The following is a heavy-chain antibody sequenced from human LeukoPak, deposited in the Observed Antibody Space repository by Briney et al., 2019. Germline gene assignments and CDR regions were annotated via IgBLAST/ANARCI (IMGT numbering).Heavy chain of an antibody. CDR1: GYTFTSYY. Sequence: GASVKDSCKASGYTFTSYYMHWVRQAPGQALEWMGIINTRGGSTSYAQKFQGRVTMTRDTSTSTVYKELSSLRSEDTAVYYCARENDSSSWFDYWGQGTLVTVSS. D-gene: IGHD6-13*01. J-gene: IGHJ4*02. V-gene: IGHV1-46*01. CDR3: ARENDSSSWFDY. CDR2: INTRGGST.